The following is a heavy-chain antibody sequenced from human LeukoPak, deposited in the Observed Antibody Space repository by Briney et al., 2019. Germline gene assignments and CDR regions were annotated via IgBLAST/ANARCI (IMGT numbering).Heavy chain of an antibody. CDR1: GNTFTNYG. D-gene: IGHD1-26*01. CDR3: ARESGSYAGFDY. J-gene: IGHJ4*02. Sequence: ASVKVSCKASGNTFTNYGTTWVRQAPGQGLEWLGWISFYNGDTNYAQKLQGRVTMTTDTSTNTTYMELRSLRSDDTAVYYCARESGSYAGFDYWGQGTLVTVSS. CDR2: ISFYNGDT. V-gene: IGHV1-18*01.